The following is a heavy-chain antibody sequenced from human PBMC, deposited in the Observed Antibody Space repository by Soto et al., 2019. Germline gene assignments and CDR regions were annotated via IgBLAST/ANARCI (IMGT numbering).Heavy chain of an antibody. Sequence: QVQLVQSGAEVKKPGASVKVSCKASGYTFTSYGISWVRQAPGQGLEWMGWISAYNGNTNYAQKLQGRVTMTTDTSTSTAYMELRSLRSGDTAVYYCARDSEYYDYIWGSYSGAFDIWGQGTMVTVSS. J-gene: IGHJ3*02. D-gene: IGHD3-16*01. CDR1: GYTFTSYG. CDR3: ARDSEYYDYIWGSYSGAFDI. CDR2: ISAYNGNT. V-gene: IGHV1-18*01.